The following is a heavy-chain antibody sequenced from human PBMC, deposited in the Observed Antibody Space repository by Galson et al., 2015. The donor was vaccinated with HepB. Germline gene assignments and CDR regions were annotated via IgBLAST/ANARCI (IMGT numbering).Heavy chain of an antibody. Sequence: QSGAEVKKPGESLKISCKGSGYSFTNHWIAWVRQMPGKGLEWMGIIYPGDSETRSSPSFQGQVTISVDKSISTAYMRWSSLKASDTAMYYCARQPYYDSLTGDYNEYYSDYWGQGTLVTVSS. CDR2: IYPGDSET. J-gene: IGHJ4*02. CDR3: ARQPYYDSLTGDYNEYYSDY. V-gene: IGHV5-51*01. CDR1: GYSFTNHW. D-gene: IGHD3-9*01.